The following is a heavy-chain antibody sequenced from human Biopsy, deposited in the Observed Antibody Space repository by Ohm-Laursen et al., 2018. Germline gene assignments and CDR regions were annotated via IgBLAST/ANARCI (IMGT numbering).Heavy chain of an antibody. Sequence: GSLRLSCAASGFILNNYGLSWVRQAPGKGLEWVSAIRGSGLTTFYTDSVKGRFTISRDNSKNTLSLQMNSLRAEDTAIYYCTWRYGDSPLWGQGTMVTVSS. J-gene: IGHJ3*01. D-gene: IGHD4-17*01. V-gene: IGHV3-23*01. CDR2: IRGSGLTT. CDR1: GFILNNYG. CDR3: TWRYGDSPL.